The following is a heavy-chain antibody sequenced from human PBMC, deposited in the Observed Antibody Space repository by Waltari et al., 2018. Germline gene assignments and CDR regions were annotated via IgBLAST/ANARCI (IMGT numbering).Heavy chain of an antibody. Sequence: QLQLQESGPGLVKPSETLSLTCTVSGGSISSSSYYWGWIRQPPGKGLEWIGSIYYSGSTYYNPSLKSRVTISVDTSKNQFSLKLSSVTAADTAVYYCARGITSSSWCDYWGQGTLVTVSS. V-gene: IGHV4-39*01. CDR2: IYYSGST. D-gene: IGHD6-13*01. CDR1: GGSISSSSYY. CDR3: ARGITSSSWCDY. J-gene: IGHJ4*02.